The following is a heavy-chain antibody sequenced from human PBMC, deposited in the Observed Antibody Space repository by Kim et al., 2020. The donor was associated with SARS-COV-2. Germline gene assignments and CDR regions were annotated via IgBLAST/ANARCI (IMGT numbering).Heavy chain of an antibody. D-gene: IGHD3-10*01. CDR2: IYYSGST. Sequence: SETLSLTCTVSGGSISSYYWSWIRQPPGKGLEWIGYIYYSGSTNYNPSLKSRVTISVDTSKNQFSLKLSSVTAADTAVYYCGYGSGSYFPFDYWGQGTLVTVSS. CDR1: GGSISSYY. V-gene: IGHV4-59*08. CDR3: GYGSGSYFPFDY. J-gene: IGHJ4*02.